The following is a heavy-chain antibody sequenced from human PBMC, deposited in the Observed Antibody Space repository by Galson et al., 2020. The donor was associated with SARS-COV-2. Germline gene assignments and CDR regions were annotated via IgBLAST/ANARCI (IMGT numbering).Heavy chain of an antibody. CDR2: FDPEDGET. V-gene: IGHV1-24*01. Sequence: ASVKVSCKVSGYTLTELSMHWVRQAPGKGLEWMGGFDPEDGETIYAQKFQSRVTMTEDTSTDTAYMELSSLRSEDTAVYYCATGPGIAAAGTWFDPWGQGTLVTVSS. J-gene: IGHJ5*02. CDR3: ATGPGIAAAGTWFDP. CDR1: GYTLTELS. D-gene: IGHD6-13*01.